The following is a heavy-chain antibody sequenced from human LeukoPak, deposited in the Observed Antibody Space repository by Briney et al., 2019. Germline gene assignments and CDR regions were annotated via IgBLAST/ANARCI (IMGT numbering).Heavy chain of an antibody. CDR2: ISSISSTM. V-gene: IGHV3-11*04. CDR3: ARCGDGLPCDFDY. J-gene: IGHJ4*02. Sequence: GGSLRLSCAASKFTFSDYYMSWIRQAPGKGLEWVSYISSISSTMYYADSVKGRFTISRGNAKNSLYLQMNSLRAEDTAVYYCARCGDGLPCDFDYWGQGTLVTVSS. D-gene: IGHD3-10*01. CDR1: KFTFSDYY.